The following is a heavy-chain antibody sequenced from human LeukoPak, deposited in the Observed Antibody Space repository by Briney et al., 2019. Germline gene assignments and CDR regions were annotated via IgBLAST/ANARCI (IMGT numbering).Heavy chain of an antibody. Sequence: SETLSLTCAVYGGSFSGYYWSWIRQPPGKGLEWIGEINHSGSTNYNPSLKSRVTISVDTSKNQFSLKLSSVTAADTVVYYCARGGDSSSWYTDWFDPWGQGTLVTVSS. CDR1: GGSFSGYY. D-gene: IGHD6-13*01. CDR3: ARGGDSSSWYTDWFDP. V-gene: IGHV4-34*01. CDR2: INHSGST. J-gene: IGHJ5*02.